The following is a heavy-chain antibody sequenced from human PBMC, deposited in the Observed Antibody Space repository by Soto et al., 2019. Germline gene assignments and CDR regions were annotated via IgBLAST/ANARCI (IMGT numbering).Heavy chain of an antibody. V-gene: IGHV1-69*13. CDR2: IIPIFGTA. Sequence: SVKVSCKAPGGTFSSYAISCVRQAPGQGLEWMGGIIPIFGTANYAQKFQGRVTITADESTSTAYMELSSLRSEDTAVYYCARRSDSGSYRYYFDYWGQGTLVTV. J-gene: IGHJ4*02. CDR1: GGTFSSYA. D-gene: IGHD1-26*01. CDR3: ARRSDSGSYRYYFDY.